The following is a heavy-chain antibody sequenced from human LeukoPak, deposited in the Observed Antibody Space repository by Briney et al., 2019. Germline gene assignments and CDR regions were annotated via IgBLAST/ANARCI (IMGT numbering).Heavy chain of an antibody. V-gene: IGHV3-7*01. Sequence: PGGSLRLSCAAPGFTFSSYWMSWVRQAPGKGLEWVANIKQDGSEKYYVDSVKGRFTISRDNAKNSLYLQMNSLRAEDTAVYYCARGNHRGYNYGLYLWGQGTLVTVSS. CDR2: IKQDGSEK. J-gene: IGHJ4*02. D-gene: IGHD5-18*01. CDR1: GFTFSSYW. CDR3: ARGNHRGYNYGLYL.